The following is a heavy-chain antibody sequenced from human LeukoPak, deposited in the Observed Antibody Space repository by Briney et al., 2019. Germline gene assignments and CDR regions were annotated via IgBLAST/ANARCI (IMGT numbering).Heavy chain of an antibody. D-gene: IGHD3-10*01. CDR2: IYYSGRA. CDR3: TRRSPGTMSEG. J-gene: IGHJ4*01. V-gene: IGHV4-39*01. Sequence: SETLSLTCTVSGASITNSNYYWGWIRQPPGKGLEWIATIYYSGRASYNPSLKSRLATSVDTSKNQFSLKLNSVTAADTAVYYCTRRSPGTMSEGGGQGILVTAS. CDR1: GASITNSNYY.